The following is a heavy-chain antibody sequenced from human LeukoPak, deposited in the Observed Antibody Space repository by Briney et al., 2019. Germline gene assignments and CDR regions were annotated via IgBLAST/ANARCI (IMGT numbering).Heavy chain of an antibody. D-gene: IGHD3/OR15-3a*01. CDR2: IRSKTKNYAI. CDR1: VFTFSASD. CDR3: TRFMDSTLVFDY. Sequence: GGSLRLSCVASVFTFSASDLHWVRHASGKGREWVGRIRSKTKNYAIAYAESVKGRFTISTDDSKNTAYQQTTSLTSEGPGMYYCTRFMDSTLVFDYWGPGTRVTVSS. V-gene: IGHV3-73*01. J-gene: IGHJ4*02.